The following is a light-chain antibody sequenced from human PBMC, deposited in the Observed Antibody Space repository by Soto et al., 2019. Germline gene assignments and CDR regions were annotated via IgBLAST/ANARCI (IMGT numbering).Light chain of an antibody. V-gene: IGKV1-5*03. CDR2: KAS. Sequence: DVQMTQSPSTLSASVGDRVTITCRASQSISSWLAWYQQKPGKAPKLLIYKASSLDSGVPSRFSGSGSGTEFTLTISGLQPDDFATYYCQQYDSFSRTFGQGTKVDIK. J-gene: IGKJ1*01. CDR3: QQYDSFSRT. CDR1: QSISSW.